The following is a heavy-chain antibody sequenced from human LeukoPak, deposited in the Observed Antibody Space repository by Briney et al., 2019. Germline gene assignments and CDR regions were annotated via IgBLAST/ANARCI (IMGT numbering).Heavy chain of an antibody. CDR2: MNPNSGNT. CDR1: GYTFTSYD. Sequence: ASVKVSCKASGYTFTSYDINWVRQATGQGLEWMGWMNPNSGNTRYAQKFQGRVTMTRNTSKSTAYMELSSLRSEDTAVYYCARAWYSSSFFGYWGQGTLVTVSS. V-gene: IGHV1-8*01. J-gene: IGHJ4*02. CDR3: ARAWYSSSFFGY. D-gene: IGHD6-6*01.